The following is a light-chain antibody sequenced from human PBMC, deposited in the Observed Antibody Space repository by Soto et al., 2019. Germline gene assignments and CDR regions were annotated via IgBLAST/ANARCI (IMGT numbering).Light chain of an antibody. V-gene: IGKV3-11*01. CDR2: DAS. CDR1: QSVSSY. Sequence: EIVFTQSPATLSFSPGERATLPCRASQSVSSYLAWYQQKPGQAPRLLIYDASNRATGIPARFSGSGSGTDFTLTISSLEPEDFAVYYCQQRSNWPRTLGQGTKVDIK. CDR3: QQRSNWPRT. J-gene: IGKJ1*01.